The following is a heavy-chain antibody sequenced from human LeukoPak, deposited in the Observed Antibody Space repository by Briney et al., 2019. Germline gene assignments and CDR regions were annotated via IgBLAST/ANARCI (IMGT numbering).Heavy chain of an antibody. CDR2: KRNDGSTT. V-gene: IGHV3-30*02. J-gene: IGHJ4*02. D-gene: IGHD1-1*01. Sequence: PGGSLRLSCAASGFTFSSYGMHWVRQAPGKGLEWVAFKRNDGSTTFYAESVKGRFTISRDNSKNTLYVQMNSLTAEDTAIYYCAKATGNLGNWGQGTLVTVSS. CDR1: GFTFSSYG. CDR3: AKATGNLGN.